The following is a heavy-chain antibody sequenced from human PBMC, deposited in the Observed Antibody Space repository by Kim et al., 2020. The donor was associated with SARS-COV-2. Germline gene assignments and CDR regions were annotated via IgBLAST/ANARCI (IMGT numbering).Heavy chain of an antibody. V-gene: IGHV4-39*01. D-gene: IGHD3-3*01. CDR3: ARHPRFSTEYFDY. J-gene: IGHJ4*02. CDR1: GGSISSSNVC. CDR2: IYYSGKT. Sequence: SETLSLTCTVSGGSISSSNVCWGWIRQPPGKGLEWIGTIYYSGKTYYNPSLKSRLTISVDTSKNQFSLDLSPVTAADTAVYYCARHPRFSTEYFDYWGQGTLVTVSS.